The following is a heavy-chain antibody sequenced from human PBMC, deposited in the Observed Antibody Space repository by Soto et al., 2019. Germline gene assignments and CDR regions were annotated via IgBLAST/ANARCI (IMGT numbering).Heavy chain of an antibody. CDR1: GFSFSSAW. CDR3: TTRTNEGY. Sequence: GGSLRLSCAASGFSFSSAWMNWVRQAPGKGLEWVGRIRTKPEGETTDYPAPVKGRFTISRDDSKTTLYLQMTSLKIEDTAVYYCTTRTNEGYWGQGTLVTVSS. V-gene: IGHV3-15*07. J-gene: IGHJ4*02. D-gene: IGHD1-1*01. CDR2: IRTKPEGETT.